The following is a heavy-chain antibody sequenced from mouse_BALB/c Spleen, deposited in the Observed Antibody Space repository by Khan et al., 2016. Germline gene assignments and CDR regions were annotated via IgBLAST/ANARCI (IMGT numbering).Heavy chain of an antibody. CDR1: AFNIIDYF. J-gene: IGHJ4*01. V-gene: IGHV14-4*02. CDR3: NAGWLGRDYYAMDY. CDR2: IDPENGDT. Sequence: EVQLQESGAELVRSGASVKLSCTASAFNIIDYFMHWVKQRPEQGLEWIGWIDPENGDTEYAPKFQGKATMTADTSSNTAYLQLSSLTSEDTAVDYCNAGWLGRDYYAMDYWGQGTSVTVSS. D-gene: IGHD4-1*01.